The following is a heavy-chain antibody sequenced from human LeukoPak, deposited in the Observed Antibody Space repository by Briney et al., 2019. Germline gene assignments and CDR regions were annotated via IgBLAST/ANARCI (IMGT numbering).Heavy chain of an antibody. D-gene: IGHD3-22*01. J-gene: IGHJ4*02. CDR3: ARDSGNGYYDSSGYFGY. Sequence: GASVKVSCKASGGTFSSYAISWVRQAPGQGLEWMGRVIPILGIANYAQKFQGRVTITADKSTSTAYMELSSLRSEDTAVYYCARDSGNGYYDSSGYFGYWGQGTLVTVSS. CDR2: VIPILGIA. CDR1: GGTFSSYA. V-gene: IGHV1-69*04.